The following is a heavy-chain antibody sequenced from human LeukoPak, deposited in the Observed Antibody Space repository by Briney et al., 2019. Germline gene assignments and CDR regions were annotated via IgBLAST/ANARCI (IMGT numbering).Heavy chain of an antibody. CDR3: ARDMCSGSYYGVNY. Sequence: GGSLRLSCAASGFTFSTYWMSWVRQAPGKGLEWVANINHDGSGKYYVDSVKGRSTISRDNAKNSLYLQMNSLRAEDTAVYYCARDMCSGSYYGVNYWGQGTLVTVSS. J-gene: IGHJ4*02. D-gene: IGHD1-26*01. V-gene: IGHV3-7*04. CDR2: INHDGSGK. CDR1: GFTFSTYW.